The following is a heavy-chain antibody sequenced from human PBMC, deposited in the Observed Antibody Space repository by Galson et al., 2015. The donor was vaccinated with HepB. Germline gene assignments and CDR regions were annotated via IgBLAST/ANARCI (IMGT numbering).Heavy chain of an antibody. Sequence: SLRLSCAPSGFTSSDYGLHWVRQAPGKGLEWMALIWHNGAKKVYANSVRGRFSISRDNSKNILSLQMNNLGSEDTAFYYCAREARVAAPAAFDLWGPGILVTVSS. V-gene: IGHV3-33*01. CDR2: IWHNGAKK. D-gene: IGHD6-13*01. J-gene: IGHJ5*02. CDR3: AREARVAAPAAFDL. CDR1: GFTSSDYG.